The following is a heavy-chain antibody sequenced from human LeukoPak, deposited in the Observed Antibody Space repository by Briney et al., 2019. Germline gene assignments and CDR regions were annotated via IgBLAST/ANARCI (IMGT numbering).Heavy chain of an antibody. CDR1: GGSISSGGYS. V-gene: IGHV4-31*03. Sequence: SETPSLTCTVSGGSISSGGYSRSWIRQHPGKGLEWIGYIYYSGSTYYNPSLKSRVTISVDTSKNQFSLKLSSVTAADTAVCYCARASYYYDSSGYPRTDAFDIWGQGTMVTVSS. J-gene: IGHJ3*02. CDR3: ARASYYYDSSGYPRTDAFDI. D-gene: IGHD3-22*01. CDR2: IYYSGST.